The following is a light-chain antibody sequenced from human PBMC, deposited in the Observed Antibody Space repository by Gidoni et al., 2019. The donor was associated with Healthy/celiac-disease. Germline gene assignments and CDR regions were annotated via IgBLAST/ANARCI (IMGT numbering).Light chain of an antibody. V-gene: IGKV1-39*01. CDR1: QSISSY. CDR3: QQSYSTSYT. J-gene: IGKJ2*01. CDR2: AAS. Sequence: DIQMTQSPSSLSASVGDRVTLTCRASQSISSYLNWYQQKPGKAPKLLIYAASSLQSGVPSRFSGSGSGTDFTLTISSLQPEDFATYYCQQSYSTSYTVGQXTKLEIK.